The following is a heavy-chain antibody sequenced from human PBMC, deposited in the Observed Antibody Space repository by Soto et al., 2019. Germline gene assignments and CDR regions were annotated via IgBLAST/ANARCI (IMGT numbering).Heavy chain of an antibody. J-gene: IGHJ6*02. CDR3: ARDLKRYYDSSGYGYYYYGMDV. Sequence: QVQLVQSGAEVKKPGSSVKVSCKASGGTFSSYAISWVRQAPGQGLEWMGGIIPIFGTANYAQKFQGRVTITADESTTTAYMELSSLRSEDTAVYYCARDLKRYYDSSGYGYYYYGMDVWGQGPTVTVSS. V-gene: IGHV1-69*01. CDR2: IIPIFGTA. CDR1: GGTFSSYA. D-gene: IGHD3-22*01.